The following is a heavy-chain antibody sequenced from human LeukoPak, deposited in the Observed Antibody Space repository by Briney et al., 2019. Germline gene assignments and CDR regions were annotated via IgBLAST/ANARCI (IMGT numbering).Heavy chain of an antibody. CDR2: IYYSGST. CDR1: GGSISSGDYY. CDR3: ASNPRYCSSTSCYLNAFDI. D-gene: IGHD2-2*01. V-gene: IGHV4-30-4*01. J-gene: IGHJ3*02. Sequence: PSQTLSLTCTVSGGSISSGDYYWSWIRQPPGKGLEWIGYIYYSGSTYYNPSLKSRVTISVDTSKNQFSLKLSSVTAADTAVYYCASNPRYCSSTSCYLNAFDIWGQGTMVTVSS.